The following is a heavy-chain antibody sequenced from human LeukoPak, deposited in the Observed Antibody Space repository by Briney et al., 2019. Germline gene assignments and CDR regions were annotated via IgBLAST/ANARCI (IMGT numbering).Heavy chain of an antibody. Sequence: GSLRLSCAASGFTFSSYGMHWVRQAPGKGLEWVTFIRYDGSNKYYADSVKGRFTISRDNSKNTLYLQMNSLRAEDTAVYYCAKEGGSYCTGSYYFDYWGQGTLVTVSS. CDR2: IRYDGSNK. CDR1: GFTFSSYG. J-gene: IGHJ4*02. V-gene: IGHV3-30*02. CDR3: AKEGGSYCTGSYYFDY. D-gene: IGHD1-26*01.